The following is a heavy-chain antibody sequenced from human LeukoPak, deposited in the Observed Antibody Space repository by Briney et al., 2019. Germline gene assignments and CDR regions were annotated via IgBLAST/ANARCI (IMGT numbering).Heavy chain of an antibody. D-gene: IGHD6-13*01. Sequence: GESLKISCKGFGYSFTSYWIGWVRQMPGKGLEWMGIVYPGDSDTRYSPSFQGHVPISADKSISTAYLQWSSLKASDTAMYYCARQGYTASSRFDYWGQGTLVTVSS. J-gene: IGHJ4*02. V-gene: IGHV5-51*01. CDR1: GYSFTSYW. CDR2: VYPGDSDT. CDR3: ARQGYTASSRFDY.